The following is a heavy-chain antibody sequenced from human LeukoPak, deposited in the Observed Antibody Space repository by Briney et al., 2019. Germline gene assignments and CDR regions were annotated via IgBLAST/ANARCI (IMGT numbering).Heavy chain of an antibody. CDR3: ATTLTYTYMDV. Sequence: SETLSLTCAVSGGSISDSSWWNWVRQPPGKGLEWIGEIDHRGSTNYNPSLRSRVTISIDKSKNQFSLKVTSVTAADTAVYYCATTLTYTYMDVWGKGTTVTVSS. V-gene: IGHV4-4*02. D-gene: IGHD2/OR15-2a*01. CDR2: IDHRGST. J-gene: IGHJ6*03. CDR1: GGSISDSSW.